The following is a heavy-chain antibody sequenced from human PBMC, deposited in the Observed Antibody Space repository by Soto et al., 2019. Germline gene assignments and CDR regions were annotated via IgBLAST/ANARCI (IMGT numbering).Heavy chain of an antibody. V-gene: IGHV3-73*02. CDR2: NRNKAYNYAT. CDR1: GFIFSGST. D-gene: IGHD6-13*01. Sequence: EVQLVESGGVLVQPGGSLKLSCAASGFIFSGSTMHWVRQASGKGLEWVCRNRNKAYNYATTYAASVKGRFTISRADSATTAYLPMNSLSAADTAVYYFLVGAAGGSPPYWGQGTLVTVSS. CDR3: LVGAAGGSPPY. J-gene: IGHJ4*02.